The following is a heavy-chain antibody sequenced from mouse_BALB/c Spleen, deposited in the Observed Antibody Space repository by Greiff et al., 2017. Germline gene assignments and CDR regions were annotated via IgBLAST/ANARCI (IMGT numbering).Heavy chain of an antibody. CDR3: ARDGDYGYVWFAY. V-gene: IGHV7-3*02. J-gene: IGHJ3*01. Sequence: EVKLQESGGGLVQPGGSLRLSCATSGFTFTDYYMSWVRQPPGKALEWLGFIRNKANGYTTEYSASVKGRFTISRDNSQSILYLQMNTLRAEDSATYYCARDGDYGYVWFAYWGQGTLVTVSA. D-gene: IGHD1-2*01. CDR1: GFTFTDYY. CDR2: IRNKANGYTT.